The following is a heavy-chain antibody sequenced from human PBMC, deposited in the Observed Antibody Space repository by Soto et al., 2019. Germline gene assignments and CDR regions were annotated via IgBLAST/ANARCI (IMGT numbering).Heavy chain of an antibody. CDR2: IKQDGSEK. Sequence: PGGSVRLSCSASGFTFRSYWRSWDRQAPAKGLEWVANIKQDGSEKYYVDSVKGRFTISRDNAKNSLYLQMNSLKTEDTAVYYCAADLPDWGAYAFDYWGQGILVTVSS. CDR3: AADLPDWGAYAFDY. J-gene: IGHJ4*02. CDR1: GFTFRSYW. D-gene: IGHD3-16*01. V-gene: IGHV3-7*03.